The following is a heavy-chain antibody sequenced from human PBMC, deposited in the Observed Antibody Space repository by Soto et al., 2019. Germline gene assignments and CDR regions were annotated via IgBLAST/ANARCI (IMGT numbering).Heavy chain of an antibody. J-gene: IGHJ4*02. CDR1: GFTFSSYA. D-gene: IGHD2-21*02. CDR3: AKDSPHCGGDCYFFAY. Sequence: GGSLRLSCAASGFTFSSYAMSWVRQAPGKGLEWVSAISGSGGSTYYADSVKGRFTISRDNSKNTLYLQMNSLRAEDTAVYYCAKDSPHCGGDCYFFAYWGQGTPVPVSS. V-gene: IGHV3-23*01. CDR2: ISGSGGST.